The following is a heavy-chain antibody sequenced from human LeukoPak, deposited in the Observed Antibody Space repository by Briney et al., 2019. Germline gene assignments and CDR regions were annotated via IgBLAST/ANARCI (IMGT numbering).Heavy chain of an antibody. V-gene: IGHV4-4*07. D-gene: IGHD3-22*01. Sequence: SETLSLTCTVSGGSISSYYWSWIRQPAGKGLEWLGRIYTSGSTNYNPSLKSRVTMSVDTSKNQFSLKLSSVTAADTAVYYCARAPDSSGPPPYYYYYYMDVWGKGTTVTVSS. CDR2: IYTSGST. CDR3: ARAPDSSGPPPYYYYYYMDV. CDR1: GGSISSYY. J-gene: IGHJ6*03.